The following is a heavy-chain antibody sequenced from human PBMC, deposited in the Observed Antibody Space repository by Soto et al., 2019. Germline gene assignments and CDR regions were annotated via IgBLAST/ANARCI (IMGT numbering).Heavy chain of an antibody. J-gene: IGHJ3*02. Sequence: EVQLVKSGGGLVQPGRSLRLSCAASGFTFDDYAMHWVRQAPGKGLEWVSGISWNSGSIGYADSVKGRFTISRDNAKNSLYLQMNSLRAEDTALYYCAKDGLAHAFDIWGQGTIVTVSS. CDR3: AKDGLAHAFDI. V-gene: IGHV3-9*01. CDR2: ISWNSGSI. D-gene: IGHD2-21*01. CDR1: GFTFDDYA.